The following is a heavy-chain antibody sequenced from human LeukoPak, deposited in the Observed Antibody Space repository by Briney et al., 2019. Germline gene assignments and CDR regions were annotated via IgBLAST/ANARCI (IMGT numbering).Heavy chain of an antibody. Sequence: GESLKISFKGSGYSFTSYWIGWVRQMPGKGLEWMGIIYPGDSDTRYSPSFQGQVTISADKSISTAYLQWSSLKASDTAMYYCARSAAMGYYYYYYMDVWGKGTTVTVSS. CDR1: GYSFTSYW. J-gene: IGHJ6*03. D-gene: IGHD5-18*01. V-gene: IGHV5-51*01. CDR2: IYPGDSDT. CDR3: ARSAAMGYYYYYYMDV.